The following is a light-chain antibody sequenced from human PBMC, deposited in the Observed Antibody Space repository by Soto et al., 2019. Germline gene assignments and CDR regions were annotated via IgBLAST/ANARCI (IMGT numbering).Light chain of an antibody. J-gene: IGKJ4*01. CDR3: QQYVTSPPT. V-gene: IGKV3-20*01. Sequence: EIVLTQSPGTLSLSPGERATLSCRASQTVSSRFLAWYQQKPGQAPRLLIYGALSRATGIPDRFSGSGSGTDFTLPISRLELKDFALYYCQQYVTSPPTFGEGPRWIS. CDR1: QTVSSRF. CDR2: GAL.